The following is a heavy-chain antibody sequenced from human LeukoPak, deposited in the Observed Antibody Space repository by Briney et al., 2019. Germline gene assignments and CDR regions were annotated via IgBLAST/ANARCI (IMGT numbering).Heavy chain of an antibody. J-gene: IGHJ4*02. Sequence: PGGSLRLSCAASGFTFSSYSKNWVRQAPGKGLEGVSSISSSSSYIYYADSVKGRFTISRDNAKNSLYLQMNSLRAEDTAVYYCASEPFYYDSSGYYLGPRFDYWGQGTLVTVSS. CDR2: ISSSSSYI. V-gene: IGHV3-21*01. D-gene: IGHD3-22*01. CDR1: GFTFSSYS. CDR3: ASEPFYYDSSGYYLGPRFDY.